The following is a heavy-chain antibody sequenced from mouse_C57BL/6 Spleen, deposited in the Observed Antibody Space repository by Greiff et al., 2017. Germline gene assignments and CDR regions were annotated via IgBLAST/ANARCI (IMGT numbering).Heavy chain of an antibody. D-gene: IGHD1-1*01. CDR2: INPNNGGT. CDR3: ARGFITTVVAGDAMDY. CDR1: GYTFTDYN. Sequence: EVKLMESGPELVKPGASVKIPCKASGYTFTDYNMDWVKQSHGKSLEWIGDINPNNGGTIYNQKFKGKATLTVDKSSSTAYMELRSLTSEDTAVYYCARGFITTVVAGDAMDYWGQGTSVTVSS. V-gene: IGHV1-18*01. J-gene: IGHJ4*01.